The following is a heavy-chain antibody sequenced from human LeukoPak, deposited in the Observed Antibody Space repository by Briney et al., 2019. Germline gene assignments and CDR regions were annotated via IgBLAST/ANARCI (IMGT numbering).Heavy chain of an antibody. D-gene: IGHD6-19*01. V-gene: IGHV3-48*03. CDR1: GFTFSSYE. Sequence: PGGSLRLSCAASGFTFSSYEMNWVRQAPGKGLEWVSYISSSGSTIYYADSVKGRFTISRDNAKNSLYLQMNSLRAEGTAVYYCATYVSVAGTLDYWGQGTLVTVSS. J-gene: IGHJ4*02. CDR3: ATYVSVAGTLDY. CDR2: ISSSGSTI.